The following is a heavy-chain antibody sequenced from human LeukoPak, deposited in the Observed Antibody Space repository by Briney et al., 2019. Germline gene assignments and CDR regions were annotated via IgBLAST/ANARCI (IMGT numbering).Heavy chain of an antibody. CDR1: GGTFSSYA. CDR2: IIPILGIA. CDR3: ARDSDYGDYSDY. D-gene: IGHD4-17*01. J-gene: IGHJ4*02. V-gene: IGHV1-69*04. Sequence: SVKVSCKASGGTFSSYAISWVRQAPGQGLEWMGRIIPILGIANYAQKLQGRVTITADKSTSTAYMELSSLRSEDTAVYYCARDSDYGDYSDYWGQGTLVTVSS.